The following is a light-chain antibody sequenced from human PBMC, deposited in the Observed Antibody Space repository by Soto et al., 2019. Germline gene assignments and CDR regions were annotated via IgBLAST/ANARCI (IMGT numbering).Light chain of an antibody. CDR2: AAS. CDR3: QQLNSYPT. CDR1: QGISSY. V-gene: IGKV1-9*01. Sequence: DIQLTQSPSFLSASVGDRVTITCRASQGISSYLAWYQQKPGKAPKLLIYAASTLQSGVPSRLRGSGSGTECTLPISSLQPEDFATDYCQQLNSYPTFGQGTRLEIK. J-gene: IGKJ5*01.